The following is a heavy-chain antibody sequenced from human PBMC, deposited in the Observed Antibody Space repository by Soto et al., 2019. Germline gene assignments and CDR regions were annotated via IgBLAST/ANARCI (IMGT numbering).Heavy chain of an antibody. CDR1: GYTFTGYY. D-gene: IGHD2-21*02. CDR3: ARDAEGGNSGLVH. CDR2: INPNSGGT. V-gene: IGHV1-2*04. Sequence: SVKVSCKASGYTFTGYYMHWVRQAPGQGLEWMGWINPNSGGTNYAQKFQGWVTMTRDTSISTAYMELSRLRSDDTAVYYCARDAEGGNSGLVHWGQGTLVTVSS. J-gene: IGHJ4*02.